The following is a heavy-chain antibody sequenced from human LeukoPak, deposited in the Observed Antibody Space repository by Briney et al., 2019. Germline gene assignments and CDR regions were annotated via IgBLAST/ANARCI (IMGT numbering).Heavy chain of an antibody. D-gene: IGHD5-18*01. CDR2: LDSDGSNP. CDR1: GFTFSSYW. CDR3: AKDFRRGHSYGYYFDY. Sequence: GGSLRLSCAASGFTFSSYWMHWVRQTPGKGLVWVSRLDSDGSNPRYADSVKGRFTISRDNAKTTLYLQMNSLRAEDTAVYYCAKDFRRGHSYGYYFDYWGQGTLVTVSS. J-gene: IGHJ4*02. V-gene: IGHV3-74*01.